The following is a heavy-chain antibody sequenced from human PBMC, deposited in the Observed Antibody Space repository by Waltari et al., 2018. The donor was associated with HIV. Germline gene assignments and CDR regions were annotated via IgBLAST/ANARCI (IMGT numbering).Heavy chain of an antibody. Sequence: QLQESGPALVKPSETLSLSCSVSGVPLTSKNYYWGWVRQSPGKRPDWIASVYYGGKTYNNPSLKSRLSLSLDTSKNRLSLNVTSVTAADTAVYYCARHSGPYVHFFDLWGRGTLVTVTS. J-gene: IGHJ2*01. D-gene: IGHD3-16*01. CDR1: GVPLTSKNYY. CDR2: VYYGGKT. V-gene: IGHV4-39*01. CDR3: ARHSGPYVHFFDL.